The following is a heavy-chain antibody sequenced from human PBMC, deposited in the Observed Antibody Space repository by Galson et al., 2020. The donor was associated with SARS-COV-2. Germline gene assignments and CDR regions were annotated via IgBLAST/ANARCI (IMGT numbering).Heavy chain of an antibody. CDR2: ISSSSSYI. Sequence: LRLSCAASGFTFSSYSMNWVRQAPGKGLEWVSSISSSSSYIYYADSVKGRFTISRDNAKNSLYLQMNSLRAEDTAVYYCASHPSDTLYSYFDYWGQGTLVTVSS. CDR3: ASHPSDTLYSYFDY. CDR1: GFTFSSYS. V-gene: IGHV3-21*01. D-gene: IGHD2-21*01. J-gene: IGHJ4*02.